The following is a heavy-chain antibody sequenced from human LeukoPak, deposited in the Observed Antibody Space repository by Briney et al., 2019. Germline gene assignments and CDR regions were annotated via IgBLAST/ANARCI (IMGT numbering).Heavy chain of an antibody. J-gene: IGHJ4*02. D-gene: IGHD2-15*01. CDR1: GFTFDDYA. Sequence: GGSLRLSCAASGFTFDDYAMHWVRQAPGKGLEWVSGISWNSGSIGYADSVKGRFTISRDNAKNSLYLQMNSLRAEETALYYCAKDIREEGSGPLFDYWGQGTLVTVSS. CDR3: AKDIREEGSGPLFDY. CDR2: ISWNSGSI. V-gene: IGHV3-9*01.